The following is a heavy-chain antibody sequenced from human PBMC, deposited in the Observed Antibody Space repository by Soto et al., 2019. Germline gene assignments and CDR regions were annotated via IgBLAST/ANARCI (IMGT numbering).Heavy chain of an antibody. V-gene: IGHV1-69*13. J-gene: IGHJ6*02. CDR3: ARDQSVATIIDYYYYYGMDV. D-gene: IGHD5-12*01. CDR1: GGTFSSYA. Sequence: SVKVSCKASGGTFSSYAISWVRQAPGQGLEWMGGIIPIFGTANYAQKFQGRVTITADESTSTAYMELSSLRSEDTAVYYCARDQSVATIIDYYYYYGMDVWGQGTTVTVSS. CDR2: IIPIFGTA.